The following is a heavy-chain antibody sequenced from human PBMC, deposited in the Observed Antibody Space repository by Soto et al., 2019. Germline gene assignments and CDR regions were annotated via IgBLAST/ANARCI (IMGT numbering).Heavy chain of an antibody. V-gene: IGHV1-18*01. CDR3: ARGLWRSGTYLVL. J-gene: IGHJ5*02. Sequence: QGQLVQSGPEMRKPGTSVTVSCKTSGYTFTNFGVTWVRQAPGQGLEWMGWIAPSTGHTTYSQSLQGRVTMTADTVTATAYMELTSLTSDDTAIYFCARGLWRSGTYLVLWGQGTLVSVSS. D-gene: IGHD3-10*01. CDR1: GYTFTNFG. CDR2: IAPSTGHT.